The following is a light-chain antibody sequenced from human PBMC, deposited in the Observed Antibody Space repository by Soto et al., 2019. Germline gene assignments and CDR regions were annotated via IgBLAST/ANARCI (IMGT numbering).Light chain of an antibody. CDR2: KAS. CDR1: QSINNW. Sequence: DTQMTQSPSTLSASVGDRVTITCRASQSINNWLAWYQLKPGKAPKLLIYKASSLESGVPSRFSGSGSGTEFTLTISGLQPDDFASYYCQHYNTYSGVPFGPGTKVDIK. CDR3: QHYNTYSGVP. J-gene: IGKJ3*01. V-gene: IGKV1-5*03.